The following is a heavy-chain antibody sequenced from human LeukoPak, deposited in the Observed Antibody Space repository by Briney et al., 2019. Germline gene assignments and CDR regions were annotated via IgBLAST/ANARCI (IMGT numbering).Heavy chain of an antibody. D-gene: IGHD6-13*01. CDR1: GFTFSSYG. V-gene: IGHV3-30*02. CDR3: AKDLELSTSWYRGSFDY. J-gene: IGHJ4*02. CDR2: IRYDGGNK. Sequence: GGSLRLSCAASGFTFSSYGMHWVRQAPGKGLEWVAFIRYDGGNKNYADSVKGRFTISRDNSKNTLYLQMNSLSTEDTAVYYCAKDLELSTSWYRGSFDYWGQGTLVTVSS.